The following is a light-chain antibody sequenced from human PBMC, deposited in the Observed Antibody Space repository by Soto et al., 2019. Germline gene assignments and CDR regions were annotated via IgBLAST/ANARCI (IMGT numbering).Light chain of an antibody. CDR3: QQRINWPPT. CDR1: QGISNY. V-gene: IGKV3-11*01. CDR2: DAS. Sequence: EFVLTQSPATLSLSPGERATLSCRASQGISNYLAWYQQKPGQAPRLLIYDASNRATGIPARFSGSGSGTDFTLTISSLEPEDSAVYYCQQRINWPPTFGPGIKVDIK. J-gene: IGKJ3*01.